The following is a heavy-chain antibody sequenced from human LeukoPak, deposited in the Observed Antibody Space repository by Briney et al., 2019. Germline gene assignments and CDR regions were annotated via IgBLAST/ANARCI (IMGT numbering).Heavy chain of an antibody. V-gene: IGHV5-51*01. CDR1: GYSFTSYW. D-gene: IGHD2-15*01. CDR2: IYPGDSDT. J-gene: IGHJ6*02. CDR3: ARLRSSGEYYYYYGMDV. Sequence: GESLQISCKGSGYSFTSYWIGWVRQLPGKGLEWMGIIYPGDSDTRYSPSFQGQVTISADKSISTAYLQWSSLKASDTAMYYCARLRSSGEYYYYYGMDVWGQGTTVTVSS.